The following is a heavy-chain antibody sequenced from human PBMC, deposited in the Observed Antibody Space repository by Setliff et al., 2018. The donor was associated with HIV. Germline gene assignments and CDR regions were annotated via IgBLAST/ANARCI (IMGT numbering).Heavy chain of an antibody. V-gene: IGHV4-39*01. D-gene: IGHD3-10*01. CDR1: GGSITRTPYY. CDR3: ARHRQISDWFDP. CDR2: IHHSGTA. Sequence: SETLSLTCTVSGGSITRTPYYWGWIRQPPGKGLEWIGSIHHSGTAYDNASFTNGVLISIDTSKNRFSLTMTSVTAADTAVYYCARHRQISDWFDPWGQGILVTVSS. J-gene: IGHJ5*02.